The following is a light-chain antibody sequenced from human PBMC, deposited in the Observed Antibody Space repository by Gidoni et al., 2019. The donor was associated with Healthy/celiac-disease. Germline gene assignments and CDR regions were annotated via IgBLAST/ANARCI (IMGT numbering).Light chain of an antibody. J-gene: IGLJ2*01. CDR1: SSDVGGYNY. CDR3: SSYTSSSTPL. CDR2: EVS. V-gene: IGLV2-14*01. Sequence: QSALTQPASLSVSPGQSITISCTGTSSDVGGYNYVSWYQQHPGKAPKLMIYEVSNRPSGVSNRFSGSKSGNTASLTISGLQAEDEADYYCSSYTSSSTPLFGGGTKLTVL.